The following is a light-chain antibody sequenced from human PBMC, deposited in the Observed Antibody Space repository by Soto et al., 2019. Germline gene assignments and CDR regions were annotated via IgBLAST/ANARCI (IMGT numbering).Light chain of an antibody. CDR3: QQYDSSPRT. CDR2: GAS. CDR1: QSLTRN. V-gene: IGKV3-15*01. Sequence: EIVMTQSPATLSVSPGERVTLSCRASQSLTRNLAWYQHKPGQSPRLLIYGASARATGIPARFSGGGSGTDFTLSISRLEPEDFAVYFCQQYDSSPRTFSQGTKVDIK. J-gene: IGKJ1*01.